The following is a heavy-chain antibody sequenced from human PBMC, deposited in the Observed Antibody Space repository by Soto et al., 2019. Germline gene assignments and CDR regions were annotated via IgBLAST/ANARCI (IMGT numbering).Heavy chain of an antibody. CDR1: GFTFNNHA. J-gene: IGHJ4*02. Sequence: EVHLLESGGGLVQPGGSLRLSCAASGFTFNNHAMSWVRQTPGEGLEWVAGFTFSGEYTYYADSVRGPFTVSRDNSKSALYLQMNSLRVEDTAVYYCAKRFTLFGVKKLSLDADYWGQGALVTVPS. V-gene: IGHV3-23*01. CDR2: FTFSGEYT. D-gene: IGHD3-3*01. CDR3: AKRFTLFGVKKLSLDADY.